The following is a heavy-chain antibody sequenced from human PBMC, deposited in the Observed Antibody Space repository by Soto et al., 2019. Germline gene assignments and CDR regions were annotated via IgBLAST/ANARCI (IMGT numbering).Heavy chain of an antibody. D-gene: IGHD3-3*01. CDR1: GGTFSSYA. J-gene: IGHJ5*02. CDR3: ARDRQGVSGSPPPYNWFDP. Sequence: QVQLVQSGAEVKKPGSSVKVSCKASGGTFSSYAISWVRQAPGQGLEWMGGIIPIFGTANYAQKFQGRVTIPADESTSPAYMDLSSLRSEDPAVYYCARDRQGVSGSPPPYNWFDPWGQGTLVTVSS. CDR2: IIPIFGTA. V-gene: IGHV1-69*12.